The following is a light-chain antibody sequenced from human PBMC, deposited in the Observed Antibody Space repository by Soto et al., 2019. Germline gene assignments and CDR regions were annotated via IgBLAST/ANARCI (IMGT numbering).Light chain of an antibody. Sequence: EIVLTQSPATLSLSPGERATLSCRASQSVSSYLAWYQQKPGQAPRLLIYDASNRATRIPARFSGSGSGTDFTLTICILEPEDLAVYYCLQRCNWVTFGQRTRLDI. J-gene: IGKJ5*01. V-gene: IGKV3-11*01. CDR3: LQRCNWVT. CDR1: QSVSSY. CDR2: DAS.